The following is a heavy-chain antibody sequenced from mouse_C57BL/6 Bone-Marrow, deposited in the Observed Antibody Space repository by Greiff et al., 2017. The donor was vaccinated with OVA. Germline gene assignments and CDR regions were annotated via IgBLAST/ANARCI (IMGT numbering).Heavy chain of an antibody. Sequence: VQGVESGAELVRPGASVKLSCKASGYTFTDYYINWVKQRPGQGLEWIARIYPGSGNTYYNEKFKGKATLTAEKSSSTAYMQLSSLTSEDSAVYFCASYYYGSSYDFDYWGQGTTLTVSS. CDR1: GYTFTDYY. D-gene: IGHD1-1*01. CDR3: ASYYYGSSYDFDY. J-gene: IGHJ2*01. V-gene: IGHV1-76*01. CDR2: IYPGSGNT.